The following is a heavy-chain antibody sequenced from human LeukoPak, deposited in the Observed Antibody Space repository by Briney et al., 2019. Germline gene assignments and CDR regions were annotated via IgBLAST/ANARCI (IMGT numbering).Heavy chain of an antibody. Sequence: GGSLRLSCAASGFTFSDYFMTWIRQAPGKGLEWVSYISSSGNAVYHADSVKGGFTISRDNAKNSLYLQLNSLRAEDTAVYYCARAFLDGFDIWGQGTMVTVSS. V-gene: IGHV3-11*04. D-gene: IGHD2/OR15-2a*01. CDR1: GFTFSDYF. J-gene: IGHJ3*02. CDR3: ARAFLDGFDI. CDR2: ISSSGNAV.